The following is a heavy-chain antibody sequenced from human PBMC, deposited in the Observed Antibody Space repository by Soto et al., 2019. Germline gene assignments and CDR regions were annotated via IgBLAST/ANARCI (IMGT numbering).Heavy chain of an antibody. Sequence: ASVKVSCKASGYTFTSYDINWVRQATGQGLEWKGRMNPNSGNTGYAQKFQGRVTMTRNTSISTAYMELSSLRSEDTAVYYCARRRGLYCSGGSCRTYYFDYWGQGTLVTVSS. D-gene: IGHD2-15*01. J-gene: IGHJ4*02. CDR3: ARRRGLYCSGGSCRTYYFDY. CDR1: GYTFTSYD. V-gene: IGHV1-8*01. CDR2: MNPNSGNT.